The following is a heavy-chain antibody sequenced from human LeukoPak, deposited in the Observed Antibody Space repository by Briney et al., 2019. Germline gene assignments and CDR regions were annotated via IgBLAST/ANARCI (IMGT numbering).Heavy chain of an antibody. CDR1: GYTFTSYD. CDR3: ARFLPLRDFWSGYYADYYMDV. Sequence: ASVKVSCKASGYTFTSYDINWVRQATGQGLEWMGWMNPNSGNTGYAQKFQCRVTITRNTSISTAYMELSSLRSEDTAVYYCARFLPLRDFWSGYYADYYMDVWGRGTTVTVSS. V-gene: IGHV1-8*03. D-gene: IGHD3-3*01. J-gene: IGHJ6*03. CDR2: MNPNSGNT.